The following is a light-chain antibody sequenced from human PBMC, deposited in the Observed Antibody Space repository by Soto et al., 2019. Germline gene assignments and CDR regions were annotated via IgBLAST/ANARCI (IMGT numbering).Light chain of an antibody. J-gene: IGLJ1*01. CDR1: SSDVGGYNH. V-gene: IGLV2-14*01. CDR2: EVS. CDR3: SSYTSSSGYV. Sequence: QSVLTQPASVSGSPGQSITISCTGTSSDVGGYNHVSWYQQHPGKAPKLMIYEVSNRPSGVSNRFSGSKSGNTASLTISGLQAEDEADYYCSSYTSSSGYVFGTGTKVTVL.